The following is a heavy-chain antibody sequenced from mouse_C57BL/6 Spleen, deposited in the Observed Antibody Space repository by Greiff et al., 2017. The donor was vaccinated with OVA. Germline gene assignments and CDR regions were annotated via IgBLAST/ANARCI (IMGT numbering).Heavy chain of an antibody. CDR2: INPSSGYT. CDR3: ARSFGSSYGFDY. J-gene: IGHJ2*01. CDR1: GYTFTRYW. V-gene: IGHV1-7*01. Sequence: QVHVKQSGAELAKPGASVKLSCKASGYTFTRYWMHWVKQRPGQGLEWIGYINPSSGYTKYNQKFKDKATLTADKSSSTAYMQLSSLTYEDSAVYYCARSFGSSYGFDYWGQGTTLTVSS. D-gene: IGHD1-1*01.